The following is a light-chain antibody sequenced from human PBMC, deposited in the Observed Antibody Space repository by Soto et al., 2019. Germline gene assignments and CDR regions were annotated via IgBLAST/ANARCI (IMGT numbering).Light chain of an antibody. CDR1: QSVSSTY. V-gene: IGKV3-20*01. CDR2: GAS. Sequence: EIVLTQSPGTLSLSPGERATLSCRASQSVSSTYLAWYQQNPGQAPRLLIYGASSRATGIPDRFSGSGSGTDFTLTISRLEPEDFAVFYCQQYDNSITFGQGTRLEIE. J-gene: IGKJ5*01. CDR3: QQYDNSIT.